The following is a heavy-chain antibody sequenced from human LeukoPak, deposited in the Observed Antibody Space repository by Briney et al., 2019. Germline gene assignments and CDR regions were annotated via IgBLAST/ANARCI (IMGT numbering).Heavy chain of an antibody. CDR3: ARVGAVADPGWFDP. Sequence: ASVKVSRKASGYTFPSYGIRWVRQAPGQGREWMGWISAYNGNTNYAQKLQGRVTMTTDTSTSTAYMELRSLRSDDTAVYYCARVGAVADPGWFDPWGQGTLVTVSS. J-gene: IGHJ5*02. V-gene: IGHV1-18*01. CDR1: GYTFPSYG. D-gene: IGHD6-19*01. CDR2: ISAYNGNT.